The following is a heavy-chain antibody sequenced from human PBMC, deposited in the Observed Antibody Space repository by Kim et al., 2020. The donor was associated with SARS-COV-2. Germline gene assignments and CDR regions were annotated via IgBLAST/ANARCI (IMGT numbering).Heavy chain of an antibody. CDR2: FDPEDGET. D-gene: IGHD3-10*01. CDR3: ATDLMVRGRGYFDY. Sequence: ASVKVSCKVSGYTLTELSMHWVRQAPGKGLEWMGGFDPEDGETIYAQKFQGRVTMTEDTSTDTAYMELSSLRSEDTAVYYCATDLMVRGRGYFDYWGQEPWSPSPQ. V-gene: IGHV1-24*01. J-gene: IGHJ4*01. CDR1: GYTLTELS.